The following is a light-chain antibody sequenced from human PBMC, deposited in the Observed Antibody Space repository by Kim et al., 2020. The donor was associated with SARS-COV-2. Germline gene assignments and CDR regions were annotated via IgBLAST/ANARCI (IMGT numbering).Light chain of an antibody. V-gene: IGKV3-15*01. Sequence: KVMTQSPATLSVSPGERATLSCRASQSVSNNLAWYQQKPGQAPRLLIYDSSTRATGIPVRFSGSGSGTEFTLTISSLQSEDFAVYYCQQYNNWPLTFGGGTKV. CDR3: QQYNNWPLT. CDR1: QSVSNN. CDR2: DSS. J-gene: IGKJ4*01.